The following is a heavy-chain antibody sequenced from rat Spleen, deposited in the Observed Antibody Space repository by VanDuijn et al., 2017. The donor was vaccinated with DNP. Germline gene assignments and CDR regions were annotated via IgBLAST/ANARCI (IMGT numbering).Heavy chain of an antibody. Sequence: EVQLVESGGGLVQPGRSMKLSCAASGFTFSNYGMAWVRQAPKKGLEWVAYISYDGGFTYYRDSVKGRFTISRDNAKNTLYLQVNSLRSEDTATYYCTSNPHIRTAAPFDYWGQGAMVTVSS. J-gene: IGHJ2*01. CDR1: GFTFSNYG. CDR2: ISYDGGFT. CDR3: TSNPHIRTAAPFDY. D-gene: IGHD3-8*01. V-gene: IGHV5S13*01.